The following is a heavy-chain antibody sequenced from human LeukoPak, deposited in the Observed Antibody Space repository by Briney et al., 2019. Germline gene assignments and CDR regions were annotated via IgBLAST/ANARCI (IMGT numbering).Heavy chain of an antibody. Sequence: GRSLRLSCAASGFTFRNYAMHWVRQAPGKGLEWVAVISYDGSNKYYADSVKGRFTISRDNSKNTLDLQMNSLRAEDTAVYYCAREYYDSSGSKRSAFDIWGQGTMVTVSS. V-gene: IGHV3-30-3*01. D-gene: IGHD3-22*01. J-gene: IGHJ3*02. CDR3: AREYYDSSGSKRSAFDI. CDR2: ISYDGSNK. CDR1: GFTFRNYA.